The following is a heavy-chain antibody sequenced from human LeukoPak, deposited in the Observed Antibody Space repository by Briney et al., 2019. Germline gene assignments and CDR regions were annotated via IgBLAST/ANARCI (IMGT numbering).Heavy chain of an antibody. V-gene: IGHV3-21*01. CDR3: VRGHIGVAAHDDALDI. CDR1: GFTFSSYG. CDR2: ISSSSSYI. Sequence: GGSLRLSCAASGFTFSSYGMSWVRQAPGKGLEWVSSISSSSSYIYYGDSVKGRFTISRDNAKNSLYLQMNSLRVEDTAVYYCVRGHIGVAAHDDALDIWGQGTMVTVSS. D-gene: IGHD6-19*01. J-gene: IGHJ3*02.